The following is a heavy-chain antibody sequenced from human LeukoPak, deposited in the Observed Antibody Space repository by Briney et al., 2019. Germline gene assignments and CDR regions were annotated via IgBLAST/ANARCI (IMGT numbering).Heavy chain of an antibody. CDR3: ARSSYSSSSSV. Sequence: GGSLRLSCAASGFTFSSYGMHWVRQAPGKGLEWVAVIWYDGSNKYYADSVKGRFTISRDNSKNTLYLQINSLRAEDTAVYYCARSSYSSSSSVWGQGTMVTVSS. CDR1: GFTFSSYG. V-gene: IGHV3-33*01. CDR2: IWYDGSNK. J-gene: IGHJ3*01. D-gene: IGHD6-6*01.